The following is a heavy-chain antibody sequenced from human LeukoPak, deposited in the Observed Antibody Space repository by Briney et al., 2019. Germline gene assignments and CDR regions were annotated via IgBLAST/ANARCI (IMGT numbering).Heavy chain of an antibody. CDR3: ARDPDPHDYGDYEERFWYYYAMDV. CDR2: ITSSSSY. V-gene: IGHV3-21*01. J-gene: IGHJ6*04. D-gene: IGHD4-17*01. CDR1: GFTLSTYS. Sequence: GGSLRLSCAASGFTLSTYSMNWVRQAPGKGLEWVSSITSSSSYYADSVKGRFTISRDNAKNSLFLQMNSLRAEDTAVHFCARDPDPHDYGDYEERFWYYYAMDVWGKGATVTVSS.